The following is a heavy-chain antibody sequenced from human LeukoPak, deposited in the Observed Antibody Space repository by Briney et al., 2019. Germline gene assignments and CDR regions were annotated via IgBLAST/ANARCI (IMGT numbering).Heavy chain of an antibody. Sequence: SETLSLTCAVYGGSFSNYFWNWLRQPPGKGLEWIAEIHHTGHINYNPSLKSRVTVSVDRSKNQFSLKLTSVTAADTAVYYCALFEVVVGSTQDFWGQGTLVTVSS. D-gene: IGHD2-15*01. CDR2: IHHTGHI. V-gene: IGHV4-34*01. CDR1: GGSFSNYF. CDR3: ALFEVVVGSTQDF. J-gene: IGHJ4*02.